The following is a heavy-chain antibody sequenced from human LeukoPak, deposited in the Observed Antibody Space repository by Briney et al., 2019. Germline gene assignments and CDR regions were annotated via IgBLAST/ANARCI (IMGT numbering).Heavy chain of an antibody. Sequence: SQTLSLTCTVSGGSISSGSYYWSWIRQPAGKELEWIGRIYTTGSTNYSPSLKSRVTISADTSKNQFSLKLSSVTAADTAVYYCARGSRGSYYFDYWGQGTLVTVSS. CDR3: ARGSRGSYYFDY. J-gene: IGHJ4*02. V-gene: IGHV4-61*02. CDR2: IYTTGST. CDR1: GGSISSGSYY. D-gene: IGHD1-26*01.